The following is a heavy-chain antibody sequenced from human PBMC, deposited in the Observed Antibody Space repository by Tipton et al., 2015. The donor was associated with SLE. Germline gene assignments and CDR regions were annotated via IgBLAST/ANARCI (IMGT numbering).Heavy chain of an antibody. CDR3: ATTKIRTYYDFSLDY. CDR2: IISDGSTI. Sequence: SLRLSCAASGFTFSSHWMHWVRQAPGKGLVWVSRIISDGSTINYAASVEGRFTISRDNAKNTVYLQMNDLRVEDTAVYYCATTKIRTYYDFSLDYWGQGTQVTVSS. V-gene: IGHV3-74*01. D-gene: IGHD3-3*01. J-gene: IGHJ4*02. CDR1: GFTFSSHW.